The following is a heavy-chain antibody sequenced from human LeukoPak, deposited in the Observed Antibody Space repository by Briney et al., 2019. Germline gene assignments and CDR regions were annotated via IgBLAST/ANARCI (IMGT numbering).Heavy chain of an antibody. CDR1: GGSFSGYY. CDR3: ARGPGYCSGGSCYFEHFDY. D-gene: IGHD2-15*01. CDR2: IYYSGST. V-gene: IGHV4-59*12. Sequence: SETLSLTCAVYGGSFSGYYWSWIRQPPGKGLEWIGYIYYSGSTNYNPSLKSRVTISVDTSKNQFSLKLSSVTAADTAVYYCARGPGYCSGGSCYFEHFDYWGQGTLVTVSS. J-gene: IGHJ4*02.